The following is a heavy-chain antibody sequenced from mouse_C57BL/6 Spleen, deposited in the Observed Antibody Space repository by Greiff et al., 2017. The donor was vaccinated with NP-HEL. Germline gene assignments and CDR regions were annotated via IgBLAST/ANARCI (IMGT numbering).Heavy chain of an antibody. D-gene: IGHD2-1*01. CDR2: INPNNGGT. Sequence: VQLQQSGPELVKPGASVKMSCKASGYTFTDYNMHWVKQSHGKSLEWIGYINPNNGGTSYNQKFKGKATLTVNKSSSTAYMELRSLTSEDSAVYYGGRRRDGNYFWYCDVWGTGTTVTVSS. V-gene: IGHV1-22*01. CDR3: GRRRDGNYFWYCDV. J-gene: IGHJ1*03. CDR1: GYTFTDYN.